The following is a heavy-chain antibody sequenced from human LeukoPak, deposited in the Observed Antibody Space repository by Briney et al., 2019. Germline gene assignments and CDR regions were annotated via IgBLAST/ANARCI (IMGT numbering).Heavy chain of an antibody. J-gene: IGHJ4*02. V-gene: IGHV4-38-2*02. Sequence: SETLSLTCTVSGYSISSGYYWGWIRQPPGKGLEWIGSIYHSGSTYYNPSLKSRVTISVDTSKNQFSLKLSSVPAADTVVYYCARALARRDGYNPPYYFDYWGQGTLVTVSS. CDR2: IYHSGST. D-gene: IGHD5-24*01. CDR1: GYSISSGYY. CDR3: ARALARRDGYNPPYYFDY.